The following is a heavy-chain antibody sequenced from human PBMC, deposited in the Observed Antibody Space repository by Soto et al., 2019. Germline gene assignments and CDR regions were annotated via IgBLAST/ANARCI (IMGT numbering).Heavy chain of an antibody. Sequence: EVQLVESGGTLIQPGGSLRLSCAASGFTISDNYMSWARQAPGKGLEWVSSLYRDGTTTYADSVKGRFTVSRDDSKNTLYFQMNSLTAEDTAIYYCARGRQQLAYLDFWGQGTLVRVSS. V-gene: IGHV3-53*01. CDR2: LYRDGTT. CDR1: GFTISDNY. D-gene: IGHD3-10*01. J-gene: IGHJ4*02. CDR3: ARGRQQLAYLDF.